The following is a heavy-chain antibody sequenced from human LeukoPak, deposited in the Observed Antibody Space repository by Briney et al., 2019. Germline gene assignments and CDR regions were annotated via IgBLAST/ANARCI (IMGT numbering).Heavy chain of an antibody. J-gene: IGHJ3*02. Sequence: PGGSLRLSCAASGFTFSIYAMTWVRQAPGKGLEWVSTISDSGGDTYYADSAKGRFSISRDNSKNTVYLQMNSLRAEDTAVYYCAKVRGSSRSGAFDIWGQGTMVTVSS. CDR3: AKVRGSSRSGAFDI. CDR1: GFTFSIYA. D-gene: IGHD2-2*01. V-gene: IGHV3-23*01. CDR2: ISDSGGDT.